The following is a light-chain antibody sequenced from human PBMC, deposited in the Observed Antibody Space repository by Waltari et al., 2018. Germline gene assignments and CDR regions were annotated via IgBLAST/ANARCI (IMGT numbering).Light chain of an antibody. V-gene: IGKV3-15*01. J-gene: IGKJ4*01. CDR1: QSVRHK. Sequence: EIVMTQSPAPLSVSPGGRATPSCRASQSVRHKLAWYQQKPGQAPRLLIDDSSSRATGIPVRFSGSGSGTEFTLTISSLQSEDFAFYYCQQYSNWPPGITCGGGTKVEIK. CDR2: DSS. CDR3: QQYSNWPPGIT.